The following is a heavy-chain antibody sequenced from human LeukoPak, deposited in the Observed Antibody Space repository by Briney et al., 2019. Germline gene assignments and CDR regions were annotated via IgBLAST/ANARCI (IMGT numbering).Heavy chain of an antibody. D-gene: IGHD3-10*01. V-gene: IGHV4-59*01. CDR2: IYYSGST. CDR1: GGSISSYY. J-gene: IGHJ3*02. Sequence: PSETLSLTCTVSGGSISSYYWSWIRQPPGKGLEWIGYIYYSGSTNYNPSLKSRVTISVDTSKNQFSLKLSSVTAADTAVYYCARASRPRAMVRGSRKLFDIWGQGTMVTVSS. CDR3: ARASRPRAMVRGSRKLFDI.